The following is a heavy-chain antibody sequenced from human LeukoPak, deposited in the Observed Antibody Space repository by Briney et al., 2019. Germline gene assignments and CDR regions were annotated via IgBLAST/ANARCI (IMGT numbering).Heavy chain of an antibody. V-gene: IGHV3-53*04. J-gene: IGHJ4*02. CDR2: IYSGGST. CDR1: GFTVSSNY. Sequence: PGGSLRLSCAASGFTVSSNYMSWVRQAPGKGLEWVSVIYSGGSTYYADSVKGRFTISRHSSKNTLYLQMNSLRAEDTAVYYCARVLGTAMAPYVDYWGQGTLVTVSS. CDR3: ARVLGTAMAPYVDY. D-gene: IGHD5-18*01.